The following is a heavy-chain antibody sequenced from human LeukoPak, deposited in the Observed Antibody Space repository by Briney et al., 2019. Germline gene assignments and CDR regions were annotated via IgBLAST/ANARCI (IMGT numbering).Heavy chain of an antibody. J-gene: IGHJ4*02. V-gene: IGHV3-21*01. CDR3: ARGAIDSSWYYFDY. D-gene: IGHD6-13*01. CDR1: GFTFSSYS. Sequence: GGSLRLSCAASGFTFSSYSINWVRQAPGKGLEWVSSISSSSSYIYYADSVKGRFTISRDNAKNSLYPQMNSLRAEDTAVYYCARGAIDSSWYYFDYWGQGTLVTVSS. CDR2: ISSSSSYI.